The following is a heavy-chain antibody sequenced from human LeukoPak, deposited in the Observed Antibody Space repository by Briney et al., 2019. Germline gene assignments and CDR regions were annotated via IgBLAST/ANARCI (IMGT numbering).Heavy chain of an antibody. CDR2: TYYSGNT. CDR1: GASVINYY. V-gene: IGHV4-59*02. J-gene: IGHJ4*02. D-gene: IGHD2-15*01. CDR3: VRDVGGGPFFDY. Sequence: PSETLSLTCTVSGASVINYYWSWIRQPPGKALEWIGYTYYSGNTNYNPSLKSRVTMSVDTSKSQFSLKLSFVTAADTAVYYCVRDVGGGPFFDYWGQGTLVTVSS.